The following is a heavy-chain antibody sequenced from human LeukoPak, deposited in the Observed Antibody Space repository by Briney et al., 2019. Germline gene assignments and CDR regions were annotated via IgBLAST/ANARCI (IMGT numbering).Heavy chain of an antibody. D-gene: IGHD4-23*01. J-gene: IGHJ4*02. V-gene: IGHV3-30*18. CDR2: ILYDESNK. CDR1: GFTFSSYG. CDR3: AKDGSYGGNSQYYFDY. Sequence: PGRSLRLSCAASGFTFSSYGMHWVRQAPGKGLEWVAVILYDESNKYYADSVKGRFTISRDNSKKTVHLQMSSLRAEDTAVYYCAKDGSYGGNSQYYFDYWGQGTLVTVSS.